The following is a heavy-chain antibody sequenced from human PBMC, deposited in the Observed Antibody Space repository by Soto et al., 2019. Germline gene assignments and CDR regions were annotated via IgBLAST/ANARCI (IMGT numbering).Heavy chain of an antibody. CDR1: GFTFSNYA. Sequence: GSLRLSCAASGFTFSNYAMSWVRQAPGKGLEWVSSINGGGGSTYYADSVKGRFTIPRDNSKSTLFLQMNSLRGDDTAIYYCAKPISGYYAPSDHWGQGTQVTVSS. D-gene: IGHD3-22*01. V-gene: IGHV3-23*01. CDR3: AKPISGYYAPSDH. J-gene: IGHJ4*02. CDR2: INGGGGST.